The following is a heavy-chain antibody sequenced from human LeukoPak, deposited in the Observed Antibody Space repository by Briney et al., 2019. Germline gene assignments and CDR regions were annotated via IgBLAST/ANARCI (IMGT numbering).Heavy chain of an antibody. Sequence: ASVKVSCKATSRISWVRQAPGQGLEWMGWIGSYGGDTNYAQKFQGRVTMTTDTSTSTAYMELRSLRSDDTAVYYCARGGWSVGATPFDYWGQGTLVTVSS. CDR1: TSR. J-gene: IGHJ4*02. D-gene: IGHD1-26*01. CDR3: ARGGWSVGATPFDY. CDR2: IGSYGGDT. V-gene: IGHV1-18*01.